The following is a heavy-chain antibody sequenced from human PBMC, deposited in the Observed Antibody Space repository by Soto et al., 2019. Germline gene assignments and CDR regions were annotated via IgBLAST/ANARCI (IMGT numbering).Heavy chain of an antibody. V-gene: IGHV4-30-4*01. CDR3: ARDHSGYCSSTSCSETYYYYGMDV. J-gene: IGHJ6*02. D-gene: IGHD2-2*01. Sequence: QVQLQESGPGLVKPSQTLSLTCTVSGGSISSGDYYWSWIRQPPGKGLEWIGYIYYSGSTYYNPSLKSRVTISVDTSENQFSLKLSSVTAADTAVYYCARDHSGYCSSTSCSETYYYYGMDVWGQGTTVTVSS. CDR1: GGSISSGDYY. CDR2: IYYSGST.